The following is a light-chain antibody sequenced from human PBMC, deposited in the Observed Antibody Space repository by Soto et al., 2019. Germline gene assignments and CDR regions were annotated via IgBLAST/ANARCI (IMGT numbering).Light chain of an antibody. CDR1: PTVSTCY. V-gene: IGKV3-20*01. Sequence: EIVLTQSPSTLYLSPGERATLSCRASPTVSTCYLAWYQQQPGQAPRLLISGASSSATVIPDRFSGSGSGADFTLTISRLEPVDFAVYDCHQSGSSPPTFVGCT. J-gene: IGKJ4*01. CDR2: GAS. CDR3: HQSGSSPPT.